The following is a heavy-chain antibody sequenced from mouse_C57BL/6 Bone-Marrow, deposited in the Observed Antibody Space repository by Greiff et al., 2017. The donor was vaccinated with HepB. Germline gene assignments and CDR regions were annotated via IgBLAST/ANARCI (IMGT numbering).Heavy chain of an antibody. CDR1: GFTFSSYT. CDR2: ISGGGGNT. CDR3: ARHKDYGSSYDWYFDV. V-gene: IGHV5-9*01. Sequence: EVKVVESGGDLVKPGGSLKLSCAASGFTFSSYTMSWVRQTPEKRLEWVATISGGGGNTYYPDSVKGRFTISRDNAKNTLYLQMSSLRSEDTALYYCARHKDYGSSYDWYFDVWGTGTTVTVSS. D-gene: IGHD1-1*01. J-gene: IGHJ1*03.